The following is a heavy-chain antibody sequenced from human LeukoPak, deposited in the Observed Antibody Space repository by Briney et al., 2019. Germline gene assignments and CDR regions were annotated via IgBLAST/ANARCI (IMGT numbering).Heavy chain of an antibody. CDR3: AKGVYYYDSSCYYYADY. CDR1: GYTLTELS. Sequence: ASVKVSCKVSGYTLTELSMHWVRQAPGKGLGWMGGFDPEDGETIYAQKFQGRVTMTEHTSTDTAYMEPSSLRSEDTTVYYCAKGVYYYDSSCYYYADYWGQGTLVTVSS. D-gene: IGHD3-22*01. V-gene: IGHV1-24*01. CDR2: FDPEDGET. J-gene: IGHJ4*02.